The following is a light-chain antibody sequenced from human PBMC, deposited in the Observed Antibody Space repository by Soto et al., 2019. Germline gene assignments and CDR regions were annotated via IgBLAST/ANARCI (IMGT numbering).Light chain of an antibody. Sequence: DIVLTQSPGTLSLSPGERATLSCRASKSVSSYLAWFQQKPGQAPRLLIYDASNRATGVPARFSGSGSGTDFTLTISSLEPEDFAVYYCQQRSNWSLTFGGGTKVEIK. CDR2: DAS. CDR1: KSVSSY. J-gene: IGKJ4*01. V-gene: IGKV3-11*01. CDR3: QQRSNWSLT.